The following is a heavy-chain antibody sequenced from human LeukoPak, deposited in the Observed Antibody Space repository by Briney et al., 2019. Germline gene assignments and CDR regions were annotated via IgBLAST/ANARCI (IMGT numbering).Heavy chain of an antibody. V-gene: IGHV4-38-2*01. J-gene: IGHJ4*02. CDR1: GYSIINGYF. CDR3: ARLRDHSPSSPFDY. D-gene: IGHD6-6*01. Sequence: PSETLSLTCAVSGYSIINGYFWGWIRQPPGKGLEWIGSIYHSGSTYHNPSLKSRVTISVDTSKNQFSLEVNSVTAADTAVYYCARLRDHSPSSPFDYWGQGTLVTVSS. CDR2: IYHSGST.